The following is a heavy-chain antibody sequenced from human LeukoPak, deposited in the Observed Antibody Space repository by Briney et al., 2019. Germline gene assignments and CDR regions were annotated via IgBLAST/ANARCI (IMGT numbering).Heavy chain of an antibody. V-gene: IGHV3-66*01. CDR3: ARVVLEAAGHFDY. Sequence: GGSLRLSCAASGFTFSSYTMNWVRQAPGKGLEWVSVIYSGGTTYYADSVKGRFTISRDNSKNTLYLQMNSLRAEDTAVYYCARVVLEAAGHFDYWGQGTLVTVSS. J-gene: IGHJ4*02. CDR2: IYSGGTT. D-gene: IGHD6-13*01. CDR1: GFTFSSYT.